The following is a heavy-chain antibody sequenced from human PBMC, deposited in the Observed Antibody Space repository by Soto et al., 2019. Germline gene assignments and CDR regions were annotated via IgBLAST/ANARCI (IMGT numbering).Heavy chain of an antibody. Sequence: ASVKVSCKASGGTFIAFTINWVRQAPGQRLEWMGGIIPIFDTAKYAENFQGRVTITADESTSTSFLEGSSLRSEDTAVYYCARNGTLTGYAYGMDVWAQGAMVTDSS. CDR2: IIPIFDTA. J-gene: IGHJ6*02. D-gene: IGHD5-12*01. V-gene: IGHV1-69*13. CDR1: GGTFIAFT. CDR3: ARNGTLTGYAYGMDV.